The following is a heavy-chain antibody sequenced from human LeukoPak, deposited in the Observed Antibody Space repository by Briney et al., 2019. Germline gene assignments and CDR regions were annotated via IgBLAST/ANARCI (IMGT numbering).Heavy chain of an antibody. D-gene: IGHD3-22*01. J-gene: IGHJ6*03. Sequence: PSETLSLTCFVSGDSISSNSFSWGWIRQPPGRGLEWIAAIQYNFYTQYNPSLRSRATISMDTSKNRFSLRLSSVTAADAAMFYCARLNYFDTPGEAPYYLMDVWGKGTTVTVS. CDR3: ARLNYFDTPGEAPYYLMDV. CDR2: IQYNFYT. CDR1: GDSISSNSFS. V-gene: IGHV4-39*07.